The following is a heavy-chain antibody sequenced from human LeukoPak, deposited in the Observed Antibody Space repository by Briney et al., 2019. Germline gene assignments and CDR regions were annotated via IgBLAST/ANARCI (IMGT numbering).Heavy chain of an antibody. V-gene: IGHV1-2*02. Sequence: VASVKVSCKASGYTFTGYYMHWVRQAPGQGLEWMGWINPNSGGTNYAQNFQGRVTMTRDTSITTAYMEVSSLRSDVTAVYYCARDRPDYYDSSAYLRGLYSAFGYWGQGTLVTVSS. CDR2: INPNSGGT. CDR1: GYTFTGYY. CDR3: ARDRPDYYDSSAYLRGLYSAFGY. D-gene: IGHD3-22*01. J-gene: IGHJ4*02.